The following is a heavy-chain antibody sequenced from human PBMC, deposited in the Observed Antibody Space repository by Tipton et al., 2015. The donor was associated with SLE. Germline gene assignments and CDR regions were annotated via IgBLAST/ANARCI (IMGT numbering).Heavy chain of an antibody. CDR2: IYYSGST. CDR1: GGSISSYY. J-gene: IGHJ6*02. V-gene: IGHV4-59*01. D-gene: IGHD3-10*01. Sequence: TLSLTCTVSGGSISSYYWSWIRQPPGKGLEWIGYIYYSGSTTYNPSLKSRLTISVDTSKNQFSLELDSVTAADTAVYYCARSSGAGIYYGVDVWGPGTSVTVSS. CDR3: ARSSGAGIYYGVDV.